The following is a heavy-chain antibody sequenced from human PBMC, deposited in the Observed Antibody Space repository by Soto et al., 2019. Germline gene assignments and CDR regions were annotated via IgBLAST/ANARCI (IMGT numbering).Heavy chain of an antibody. J-gene: IGHJ3*02. D-gene: IGHD1-26*01. CDR2: IYSAGST. Sequence: EVQLVESGGGLIQPGGSLRLSCAASGFTVSNYFMSWVRQAPGMGLEWVSVIYSAGSTYYADSVKGRFTVSRDTSKNTLYLQMNSLRAEDTAVYYCARDGTDAFDIWGQGTMVTVSS. CDR3: ARDGTDAFDI. V-gene: IGHV3-53*01. CDR1: GFTVSNYF.